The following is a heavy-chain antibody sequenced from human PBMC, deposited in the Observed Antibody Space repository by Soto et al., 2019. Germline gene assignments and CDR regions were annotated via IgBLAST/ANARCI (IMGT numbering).Heavy chain of an antibody. CDR3: ARDWGYSYGYDYYYYGMDV. J-gene: IGHJ6*02. D-gene: IGHD5-18*01. CDR1: GGSISSGGYY. Sequence: LSETLSLTCTVSGGSISSGGYYWSWIRQHPGKGLEWIGYIYYSGSAYYNPSLKSRVTISVDTSKNQFSLKLSSVTAADTAVYYCARDWGYSYGYDYYYYGMDVWGQGTTVTVSS. V-gene: IGHV4-31*03. CDR2: IYYSGSA.